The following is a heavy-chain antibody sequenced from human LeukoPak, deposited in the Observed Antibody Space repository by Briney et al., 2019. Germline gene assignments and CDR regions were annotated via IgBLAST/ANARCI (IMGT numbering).Heavy chain of an antibody. J-gene: IGHJ5*02. CDR3: ARARDSSGYYYWLDP. CDR1: GYTFTSYY. CDR2: INTSGGSP. Sequence: KPGASVKVSCKASGYTFTSYYMHWVRQAPGQGLEWMGIINTSGGSPSYAQKFQGRVSMTRDTSTSTVYMELSSLRSDDTAVYYCARARDSSGYYYWLDPWGQGTLVTVHS. V-gene: IGHV1-46*01. D-gene: IGHD3-22*01.